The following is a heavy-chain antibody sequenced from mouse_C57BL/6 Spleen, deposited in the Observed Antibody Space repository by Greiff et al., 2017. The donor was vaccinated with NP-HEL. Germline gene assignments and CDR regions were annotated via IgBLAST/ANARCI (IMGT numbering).Heavy chain of an antibody. CDR3: ARFGKVYFDY. J-gene: IGHJ2*01. CDR1: GYTFTSYW. V-gene: IGHV1-69*01. Sequence: QVQLQQPGAELVMPGASVKLSCKASGYTFTSYWMHWVKQRPGQGLEWIGEIDPSDSYTNYNQKFKGKSTLTVDKSSSTAYMQLSSLTSEDSAVYYCARFGKVYFDYWGQGTTLTVSS. CDR2: IDPSDSYT. D-gene: IGHD2-1*01.